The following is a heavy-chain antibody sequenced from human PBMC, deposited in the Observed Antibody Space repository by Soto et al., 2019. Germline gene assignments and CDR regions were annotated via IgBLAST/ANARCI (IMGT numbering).Heavy chain of an antibody. D-gene: IGHD6-19*01. V-gene: IGHV3-30*18. CDR3: AKARYASGWSGLDT. J-gene: IGHJ5*02. CDR2: ISYDGVNK. CDR1: RFNFSAYG. Sequence: GGSLRLSCAASRFNFSAYGMHWVRQAPGKGLEWVAGISYDGVNKFYSASMKGRLTVSRDIAKNTFYLQMNSLRPADTALYYCAKARYASGWSGLDTWGQGALVTVSS.